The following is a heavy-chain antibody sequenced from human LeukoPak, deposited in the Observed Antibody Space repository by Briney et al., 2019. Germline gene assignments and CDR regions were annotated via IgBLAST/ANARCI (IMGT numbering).Heavy chain of an antibody. CDR3: ARDTGGFGELYAYYYGMDV. J-gene: IGHJ6*02. D-gene: IGHD3-10*01. CDR1: GYTFTSYG. CDR2: ISAYNGNT. Sequence: ASVNVSCKASGYTFTSYGISWVRQAPGQGLEWMGWISAYNGNTNYAQKLQGRVTMTTDTSTSTAYMELRSLRSDDTAVYYCARDTGGFGELYAYYYGMDVWGQGTTVTVSS. V-gene: IGHV1-18*01.